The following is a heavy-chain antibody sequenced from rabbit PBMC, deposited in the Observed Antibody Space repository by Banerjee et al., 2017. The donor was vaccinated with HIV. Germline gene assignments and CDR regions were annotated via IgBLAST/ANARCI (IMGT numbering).Heavy chain of an antibody. V-gene: IGHV1S45*01. CDR1: GFTLSSYW. CDR3: ARYHYTAGWGGDL. CDR2: IPVGSSGST. J-gene: IGHJ4*01. D-gene: IGHD4-1*01. Sequence: QEQLEESGGDLVKPEGSLTLTCTASGFTLSSYWMCWVRQAPGKGLELIACIPVGSSGSTWYASWAKGRFTISKTSSTTATLQMTSLTAADTATYFCARYHYTAGWGGDLWGPGTLVTVS.